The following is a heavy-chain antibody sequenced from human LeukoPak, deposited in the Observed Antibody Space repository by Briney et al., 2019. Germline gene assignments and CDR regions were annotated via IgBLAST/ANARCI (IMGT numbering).Heavy chain of an antibody. V-gene: IGHV4-59*08. CDR2: IHYSGRT. CDR1: VCSLSSYY. Sequence: SETLSLTCTVSVCSLSSYYWSGLRQAAGKGLEWMGCIHYSGRTNYNSSLTSRVTISVDTSNNQFALNLASVSAAGTDGCYFARRDSSRYYSAWGEGTLVSVSS. CDR3: ARRDSSRYYSA. J-gene: IGHJ4*02. D-gene: IGHD3-22*01.